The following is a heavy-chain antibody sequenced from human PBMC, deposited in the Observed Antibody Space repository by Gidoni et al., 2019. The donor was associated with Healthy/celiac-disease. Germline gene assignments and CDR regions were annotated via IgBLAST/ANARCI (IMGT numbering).Heavy chain of an antibody. CDR2: ISGSGGST. J-gene: IGHJ4*02. Sequence: EVQLLESGGGLVQPGGSLRLSCAASGFTFSSYAMSWVRQAPGKGLEWVSAISGSGGSTYYADSVKGRFTISRDNSKNTLYLQMNSLRAEDTAVYYCAKDRRYYDSSGYYLDYWGQGTLVTVSS. D-gene: IGHD3-22*01. CDR1: GFTFSSYA. V-gene: IGHV3-23*01. CDR3: AKDRRYYDSSGYYLDY.